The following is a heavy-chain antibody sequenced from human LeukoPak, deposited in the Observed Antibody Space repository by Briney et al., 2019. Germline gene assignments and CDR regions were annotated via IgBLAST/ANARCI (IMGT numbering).Heavy chain of an antibody. V-gene: IGHV1-2*02. CDR1: GYTFTGYY. J-gene: IGHJ4*02. Sequence: ASVKVSCKASGYTFTGYYMHWVRQAPGQGLEWTGWINPNSGGTNYAQKFQGRVTMTGDTSTSTAYMELRSLRSDDTAVYYCARDRVGTYGDYFDYWGQGTLVTVSS. CDR3: ARDRVGTYGDYFDY. CDR2: INPNSGGT. D-gene: IGHD4-17*01.